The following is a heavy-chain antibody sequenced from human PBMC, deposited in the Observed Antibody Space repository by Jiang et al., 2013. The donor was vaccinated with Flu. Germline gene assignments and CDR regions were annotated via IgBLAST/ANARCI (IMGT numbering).Heavy chain of an antibody. CDR2: INTNTGNP. J-gene: IGHJ4*02. Sequence: VSCKASGYTFTSYAMNWVRQAPGQGLEWMGWINTNTGNPTYAQGFTGRFVFSLDTSVSTAYLQICSLKAEDTAVYYCAREQEVGDSSQNDYWGQGTLVTVSS. D-gene: IGHD3-22*01. CDR1: GYTFTSYA. V-gene: IGHV7-4-1*01. CDR3: AREQEVGDSSQNDY.